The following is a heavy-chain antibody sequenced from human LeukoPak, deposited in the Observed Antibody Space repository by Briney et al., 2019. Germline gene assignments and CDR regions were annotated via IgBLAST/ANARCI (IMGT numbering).Heavy chain of an antibody. CDR1: DGSINSYY. J-gene: IGHJ5*02. D-gene: IGHD3-10*01. Sequence: SETLPLTCSVSDGSINSYYWGWIRQPPGKGLEWIGSIYDSGSTYYNPSLKSRVTISVDTSKNQFSLKLNSVTAADTAVYYCARHYGPWGQGTLVTVSS. CDR2: IYDSGST. V-gene: IGHV4-39*01. CDR3: ARHYGP.